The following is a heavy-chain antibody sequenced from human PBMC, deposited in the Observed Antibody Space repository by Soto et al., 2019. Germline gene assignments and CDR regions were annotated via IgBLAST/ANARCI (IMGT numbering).Heavy chain of an antibody. Sequence: PGGSLRLSCGASGFTFSSYAMSWVRQAPGKGLEWVSAISGSGGSTYYADSVKGRFTISRDNSKNTLYLQMNSLRAEGTAVYYCAKDGVDIVVVVAATPFYYFDYWGQGTLVTVSS. D-gene: IGHD2-15*01. CDR1: GFTFSSYA. V-gene: IGHV3-23*01. J-gene: IGHJ4*02. CDR3: AKDGVDIVVVVAATPFYYFDY. CDR2: ISGSGGST.